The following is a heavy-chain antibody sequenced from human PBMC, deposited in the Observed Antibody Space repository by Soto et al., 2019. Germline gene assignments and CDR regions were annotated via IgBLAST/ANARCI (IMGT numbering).Heavy chain of an antibody. CDR1: GYSFTTYA. D-gene: IGHD2-8*02. J-gene: IGHJ4*02. CDR3: TRSAIRPSGGPIGPFDY. Sequence: QVQLVQSGAEGKKPGASVKVSCKASGYSFTTYAMHWVRQAPGQRLEWMGWINAGNGNTKYSQKLQGRVTITRDTSASKASMELSSLRSEDTAVYYCTRSAIRPSGGPIGPFDYWGQGTLVTVSS. CDR2: INAGNGNT. V-gene: IGHV1-3*01.